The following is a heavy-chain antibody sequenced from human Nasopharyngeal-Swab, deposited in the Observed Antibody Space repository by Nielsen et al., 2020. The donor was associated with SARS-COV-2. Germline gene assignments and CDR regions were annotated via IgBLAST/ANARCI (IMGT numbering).Heavy chain of an antibody. V-gene: IGHV1-46*01. CDR1: GYSFTRYY. CDR3: ARDVGGDSSGYSVAYRGEPLDY. D-gene: IGHD3-22*01. CDR2: INPSGGNT. Sequence: SVHVSCKASGYSFTRYYMHWVRRAPGQGLEWMGIINPSGGNTSNAQKFQGRVTVTRDTSTSTVYMELSSLRSEDTAVYYCARDVGGDSSGYSVAYRGEPLDYWGQGTLVTVSS. J-gene: IGHJ4*02.